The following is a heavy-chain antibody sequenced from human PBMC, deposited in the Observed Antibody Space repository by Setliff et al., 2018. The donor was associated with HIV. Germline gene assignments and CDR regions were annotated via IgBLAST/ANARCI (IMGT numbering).Heavy chain of an antibody. CDR3: ARDPQQWLGPNWFDP. J-gene: IGHJ5*02. CDR1: GGSVSSDY. Sequence: PSETLSLTCTVSGGSVSSDYYYWMWIRQPAGKKLEWIGRVYAGGSPNYNPSLKSRVTISVDTSQNQFSLRLRSATAADTAVYYCARDPQQWLGPNWFDPWGQGTLVTVSS. V-gene: IGHV4-61*02. D-gene: IGHD6-19*01. CDR2: VYAGGSP.